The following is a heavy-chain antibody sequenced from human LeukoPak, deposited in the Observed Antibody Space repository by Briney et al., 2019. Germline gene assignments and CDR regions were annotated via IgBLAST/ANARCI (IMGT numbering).Heavy chain of an antibody. CDR1: GFNFGSYV. Sequence: GGSLRLSCVGTGFNFGSYVMSWVRQAPGKGLEWVSVISGSGHSTYYAESVKGRFTISRDNSKNTLYLQMNSLRADDTAVYYCAKDHQEGYLNAFDIWGQGTMVAVSS. D-gene: IGHD5-12*01. CDR2: ISGSGHST. V-gene: IGHV3-23*01. J-gene: IGHJ3*02. CDR3: AKDHQEGYLNAFDI.